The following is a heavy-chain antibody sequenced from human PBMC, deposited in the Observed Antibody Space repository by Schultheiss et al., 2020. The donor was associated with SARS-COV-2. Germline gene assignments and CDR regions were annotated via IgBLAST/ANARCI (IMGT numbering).Heavy chain of an antibody. D-gene: IGHD6-19*01. Sequence: GESLKISCAASGFTFEEFAMHWVRQPPGKGLEWVSAISGSGGSTYYADSVKGRFTISRDNSKNTLYLQMNSLRAEDTAVYYCAKDRRSGWYWPYYYYGMDVWGQGTTVTVSS. CDR1: GFTFEEFA. J-gene: IGHJ6*02. V-gene: IGHV3-23*01. CDR3: AKDRRSGWYWPYYYYGMDV. CDR2: ISGSGGST.